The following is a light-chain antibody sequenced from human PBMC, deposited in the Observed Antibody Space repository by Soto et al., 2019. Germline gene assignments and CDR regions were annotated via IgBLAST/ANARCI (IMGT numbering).Light chain of an antibody. V-gene: IGKV1-39*01. CDR1: QTIYTC. CDR3: QQTYKGT. CDR2: AAS. Sequence: DIQMTQSPSSLSASVGDRVTITCRASQTIYTCLNWFQQKPGKAPKLLIYAASTLQSGVPSRFSGGGSGTDFTLTISSLQTKDCATYYCQQTYKGTFGQGTKLEI. J-gene: IGKJ2*02.